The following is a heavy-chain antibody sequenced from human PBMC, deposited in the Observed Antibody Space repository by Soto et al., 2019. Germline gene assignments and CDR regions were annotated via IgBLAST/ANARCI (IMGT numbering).Heavy chain of an antibody. CDR3: ARDGVYCISTTCFGFFDS. V-gene: IGHV4-59*01. CDR1: GDSISSSY. Sequence: ETLSLTCTVAGDSISSSYWSWIRQAPGKGLEWIGNIYYSGSTNYKPSLKSRVTISVDTSKTQISLKLISVTAADTAVYYCARDGVYCISTTCFGFFDSWGQGTLVTVSS. CDR2: IYYSGST. D-gene: IGHD2-2*01. J-gene: IGHJ4*02.